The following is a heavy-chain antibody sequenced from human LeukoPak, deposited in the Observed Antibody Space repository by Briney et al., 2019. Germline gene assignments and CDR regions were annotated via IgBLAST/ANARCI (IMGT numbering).Heavy chain of an antibody. V-gene: IGHV3-23*03. CDR2: IYSGGST. CDR1: GGTFSSYA. D-gene: IGHD1-26*01. Sequence: SCKAPGGTFSSYAISWVRQALGKGLEWVSVIYSGGSTYYADSVKGRFTISRDDPHNTLYLQMNSLRADDTALYYCARDRAGGGSYPPFDYWGQGTLVTVSS. CDR3: ARDRAGGGSYPPFDY. J-gene: IGHJ4*02.